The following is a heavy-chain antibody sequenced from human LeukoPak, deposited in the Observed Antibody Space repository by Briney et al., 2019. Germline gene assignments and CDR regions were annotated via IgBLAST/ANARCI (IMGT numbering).Heavy chain of an antibody. CDR2: MNPNSGNT. CDR3: ARGFMVRGVISDWFDP. Sequence: GASVKVSCKASGYTFTSYDINWVRQATGQGLEWMGWMNPNSGNTGYAQKFQGRVTITRNTSISTAYMELSSLRSEDTAVYYCARGFMVRGVISDWFDPWGQGTLVTVSS. J-gene: IGHJ5*02. CDR1: GYTFTSYD. V-gene: IGHV1-8*01. D-gene: IGHD3-10*01.